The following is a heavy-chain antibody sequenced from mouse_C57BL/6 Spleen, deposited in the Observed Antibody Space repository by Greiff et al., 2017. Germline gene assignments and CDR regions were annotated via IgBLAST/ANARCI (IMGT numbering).Heavy chain of an antibody. V-gene: IGHV5-4*01. J-gene: IGHJ3*01. CDR3: ARDYYGSSYWFAY. CDR1: GFTFSSYA. Sequence: EVKVVASWGGLVKPGGSLKLSCAASGFTFSSYAMSWVRQTPEKRLECVATLSDGGSYTYYPDNVKGRFTISRDNAKNNLYLQMSHLKSEDTAMYYCARDYYGSSYWFAYWGQGTLVTVSA. D-gene: IGHD1-1*01. CDR2: LSDGGSYT.